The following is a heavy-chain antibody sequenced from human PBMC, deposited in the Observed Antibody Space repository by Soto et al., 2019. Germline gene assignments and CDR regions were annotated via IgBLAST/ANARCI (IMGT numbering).Heavy chain of an antibody. D-gene: IGHD5-12*01. CDR2: IIPIFGTA. V-gene: IGHV1-69*01. Sequence: QVQPVQSGAEVKKPGSSVKVSCKASGGTFSSYAISWVRQAPGQGLEWMGGIIPIFGTANYAQKFQGRVTITADESTSTAYMELSSLRSEDTAVYYCARSRRIRTNGYNYRAYYYYGMDVWGQGTTVTVSS. CDR1: GGTFSSYA. J-gene: IGHJ6*02. CDR3: ARSRRIRTNGYNYRAYYYYGMDV.